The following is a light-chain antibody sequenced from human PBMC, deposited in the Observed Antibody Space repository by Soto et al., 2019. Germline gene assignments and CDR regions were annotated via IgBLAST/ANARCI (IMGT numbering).Light chain of an antibody. V-gene: IGKV1-5*03. CDR1: QSINTW. Sequence: DIQMTQSPSTLSASVGDRVTITCRASQSINTWLAWYQLKTGRAPKLLIYKASTLESGVPSRFSGSGSGTEFTLTISSLQPDDFATYYCQQYQTYSQFGQGTKVDIK. CDR2: KAS. J-gene: IGKJ1*01. CDR3: QQYQTYSQ.